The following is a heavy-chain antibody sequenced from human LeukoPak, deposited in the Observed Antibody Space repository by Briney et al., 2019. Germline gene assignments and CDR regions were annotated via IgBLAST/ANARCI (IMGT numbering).Heavy chain of an antibody. CDR1: GFTFSSYS. J-gene: IGHJ4*02. CDR2: INHSGTT. D-gene: IGHD3-22*01. CDR3: ARGENYYDNSAYDY. V-gene: IGHV4-34*01. Sequence: GSLRLSCAASGFTFSSYSVNWVRQAPGKGLEWIGEINHSGTTNYNPSLKSRVTISVDTSKNQFSLRLSSVTAADTAVYYCARGENYYDNSAYDYWGQGTLVTVSS.